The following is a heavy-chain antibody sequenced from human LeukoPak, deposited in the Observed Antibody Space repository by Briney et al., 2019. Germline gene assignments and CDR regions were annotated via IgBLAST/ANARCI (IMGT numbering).Heavy chain of an antibody. CDR2: IKSDGSTT. V-gene: IGHV3-74*01. CDR1: GFTFSTYW. J-gene: IGHJ5*01. CDR3: ARTGKFDS. Sequence: GGSLRLYCAASGFTFSTYWMHWVRQAPGKGLVWVSRIKSDGSTTNYADSVKGRFTISRDNAKNSVYLQMNSLRAEDTAIYYCARTGKFDSWGQGTLVTVSA.